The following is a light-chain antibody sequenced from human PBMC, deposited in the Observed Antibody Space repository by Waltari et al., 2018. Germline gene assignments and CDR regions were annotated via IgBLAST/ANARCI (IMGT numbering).Light chain of an antibody. CDR3: QQYYTTPSIT. J-gene: IGKJ5*01. CDR2: AAS. Sequence: DIQMTQSPSSLSASVGDRVTITCRASLGISNSLAWYQQKPGKAPKLLLYAASKLESVVPSRFSGTRSWTDYTLTISSLQPEDFATYYCQQYYTTPSITFGQGTRVEIK. V-gene: IGKV1-NL1*01. CDR1: LGISNS.